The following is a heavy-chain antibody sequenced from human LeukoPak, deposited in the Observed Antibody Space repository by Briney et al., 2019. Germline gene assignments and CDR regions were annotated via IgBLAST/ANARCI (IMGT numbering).Heavy chain of an antibody. CDR1: GYTFTSYG. CDR2: ISAYNGNT. D-gene: IGHD3-22*01. V-gene: IGHV1-18*01. CDR3: ARPSSGWGSAEYFQY. J-gene: IGHJ1*01. Sequence: ASVKVSCKASGYTFTSYGISWVRQAPGQGLEWMGWISAYNGNTNYAQKLQGRVTMTTDTSTRTAYMELKSLRSDDTAMYYCARPSSGWGSAEYFQYWGQGTLVTVSS.